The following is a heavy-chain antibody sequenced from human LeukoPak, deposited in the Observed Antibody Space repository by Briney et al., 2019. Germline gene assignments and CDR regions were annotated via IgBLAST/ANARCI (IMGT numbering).Heavy chain of an antibody. CDR1: GGTFSSYA. V-gene: IGHV1-69*01. J-gene: IGHJ4*02. D-gene: IGHD6-13*01. CDR3: ASNPGIAAAGFDY. Sequence: EASVKVSCKASGGTFSSYAISWVRQAPGQGLEWMGGIIPIFGTVNYAQKFQGRVTITADESTSTAYMELSSLRSEDTAVYYCASNPGIAAAGFDYWGQGTLVTVSS. CDR2: IIPIFGTV.